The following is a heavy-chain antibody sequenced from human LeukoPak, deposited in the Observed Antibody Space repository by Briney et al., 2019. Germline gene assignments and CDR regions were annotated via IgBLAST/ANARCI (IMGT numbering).Heavy chain of an antibody. J-gene: IGHJ5*02. V-gene: IGHV3-7*01. CDR2: VNQGGTEK. CDR3: ARDLRGWFDP. Sequence: GGSLRLSCAASGFTFSSQWMSWVRQAPGKGLEWVANVNQGGTEKYYVDSVKGRFTISRDNAENSLYLQMNSLRAEDTAVYYCARDLRGWFDPWGQGTLVTVSS. CDR1: GFTFSSQW.